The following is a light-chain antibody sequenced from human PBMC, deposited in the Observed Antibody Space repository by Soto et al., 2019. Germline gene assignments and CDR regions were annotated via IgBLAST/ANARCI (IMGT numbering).Light chain of an antibody. Sequence: QSALTQPPSASGSPGQSVAISCTGTSSDVGGYNYVSWYQQHPGKAPKLMIYEVNKRPSGVPARFSGSKSGNTASLTVSGLQAEEEADYYCSSYAGSSNVFGTGTKLTVL. J-gene: IGLJ1*01. CDR2: EVN. V-gene: IGLV2-8*01. CDR1: SSDVGGYNY. CDR3: SSYAGSSNV.